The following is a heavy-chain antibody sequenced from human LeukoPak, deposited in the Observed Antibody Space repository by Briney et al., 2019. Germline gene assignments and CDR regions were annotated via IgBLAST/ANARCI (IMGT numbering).Heavy chain of an antibody. Sequence: GGSLRLSCAASGFTFSSYAMSWVRQAPGKGLEWVSAISGSGGSTYYADSVKGRFTISRDNSKNTLYLQMNSLRAEDTAVYYCAKSVSSSSWFAGDYFDYWGQGTLVTVSS. V-gene: IGHV3-23*01. CDR3: AKSVSSSSWFAGDYFDY. D-gene: IGHD6-13*01. CDR1: GFTFSSYA. CDR2: ISGSGGST. J-gene: IGHJ4*02.